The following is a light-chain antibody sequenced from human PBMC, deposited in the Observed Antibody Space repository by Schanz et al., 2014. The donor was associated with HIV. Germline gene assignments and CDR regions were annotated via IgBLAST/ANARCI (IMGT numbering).Light chain of an antibody. Sequence: QSVLTQPPSVSGAPGQRVTISCTGSSSNIGAGYDVHWYQQLRGTAPKLLIYGNTNRPSGVPDRFSGSKSGTSASLAITGLQADDEADYYCQSYDSSLSGVVFGGGTKLTVL. J-gene: IGLJ3*02. V-gene: IGLV1-40*01. CDR2: GNT. CDR1: SSNIGAGYD. CDR3: QSYDSSLSGVV.